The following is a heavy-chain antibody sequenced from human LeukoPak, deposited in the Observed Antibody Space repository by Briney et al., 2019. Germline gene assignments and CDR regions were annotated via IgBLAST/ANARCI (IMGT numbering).Heavy chain of an antibody. J-gene: IGHJ4*02. CDR3: ATGYSSGQRFDY. D-gene: IGHD5-18*01. CDR1: GGSISRYY. V-gene: IGHV4-59*01. Sequence: SKTLSLTCTVSGGSISRYYWSWIRQPPGNRLKWIGYIHYSGSTNYNPSLKSRVTMSLDTSDNQFSLKLSSVTAADTAVYYCATGYSSGQRFDYWGQGTLVTVSS. CDR2: IHYSGST.